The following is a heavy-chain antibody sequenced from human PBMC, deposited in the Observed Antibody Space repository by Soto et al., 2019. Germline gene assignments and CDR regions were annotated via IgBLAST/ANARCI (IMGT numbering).Heavy chain of an antibody. CDR1: GFTFSDAW. CDR2: IKSKTDGGTT. J-gene: IGHJ4*02. D-gene: IGHD5-18*01. CDR3: TTDRGRRAGYAQDY. V-gene: IGHV3-15*01. Sequence: PGGSLRLSCAASGFTFSDAWMSWVRQAPGKGLEGVGRIKSKTDGGTTDYAAPVKGRFTISRDDSKDTLYLQMNSLKTDDTAVYYCTTDRGRRAGYAQDYWGQGTLVTVSS.